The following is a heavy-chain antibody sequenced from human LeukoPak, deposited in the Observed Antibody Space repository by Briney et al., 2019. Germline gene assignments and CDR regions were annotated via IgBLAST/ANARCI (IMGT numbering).Heavy chain of an antibody. Sequence: GGSLRLSCAASEFTFSSYAMSWVRQAPGKGLEWVSAISGSGGSMYYADSVKGRFTISRDNSKNTLYLQMNSLRAEDTAVYYCAKAPGYSGYLEDAFDIWGQGTMVTVSS. D-gene: IGHD5-12*01. CDR2: ISGSGGSM. CDR3: AKAPGYSGYLEDAFDI. CDR1: EFTFSSYA. V-gene: IGHV3-23*01. J-gene: IGHJ3*02.